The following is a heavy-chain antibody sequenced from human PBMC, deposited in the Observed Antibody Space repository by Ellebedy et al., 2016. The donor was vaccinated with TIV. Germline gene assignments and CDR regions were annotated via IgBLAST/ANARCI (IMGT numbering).Heavy chain of an antibody. CDR3: ARFRHHCYSDSCYTNAFEY. J-gene: IGHJ3*01. V-gene: IGHV4-34*01. CDR1: GGSSSDYF. CDR2: INDSGTA. D-gene: IGHD2-2*02. Sequence: SETLSLTXAVYGGSSSDYFWSWIRQSPGRGLEWIGEINDSGTARYSPSFKSRVTISGDTAKKQVSLHLTSVTAADTAVYYCARFRHHCYSDSCYTNAFEYWGPGTEVTV.